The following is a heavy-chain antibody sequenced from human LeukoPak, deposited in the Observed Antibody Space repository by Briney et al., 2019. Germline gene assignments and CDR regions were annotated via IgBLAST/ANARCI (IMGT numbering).Heavy chain of an antibody. CDR1: GGSISSSS. V-gene: IGHV3-21*01. Sequence: PSETLSLTCTVSGGSISSSSYYWGWIRQAPGKGLEWVSSISSSSSYIYYADSVKGRFTISRDNSKNTLYLQMNSLRAEDTAVYYCARLYDFWSGYFKSTSDYWGQGTLVTVSS. D-gene: IGHD3-3*01. CDR3: ARLYDFWSGYFKSTSDY. CDR2: ISSSSSYI. J-gene: IGHJ4*02.